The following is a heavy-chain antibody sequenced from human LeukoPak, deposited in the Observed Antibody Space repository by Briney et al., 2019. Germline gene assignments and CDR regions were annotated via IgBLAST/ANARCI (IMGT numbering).Heavy chain of an antibody. CDR3: ARDHPSTSYWELEY. Sequence: GASVKVSCKASGYTFTDYYIHWVRQAPGQGLEWMGRIHPNNGETDDAQNFQDRVTMTRDASIGTAYMELSSLRSDDTAVYYCARDHPSTSYWELEYWGQGTLVTVSS. J-gene: IGHJ4*02. V-gene: IGHV1-2*06. CDR1: GYTFTDYY. D-gene: IGHD2-8*02. CDR2: IHPNNGET.